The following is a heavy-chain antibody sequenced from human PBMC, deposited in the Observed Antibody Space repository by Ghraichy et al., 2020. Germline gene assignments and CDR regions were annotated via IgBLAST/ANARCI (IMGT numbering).Heavy chain of an antibody. CDR2: INHSGST. Sequence: SETLSLTCAVYGGSFSGYYWSWIRQPPGKGLEWIGEINHSGSTNYNPSLKSRVTISVDTSKNQFSLKLSSVTAADTAVYYCARSRNRMVRGVITLKKVTPGFDYWGQGTLVTVSS. J-gene: IGHJ4*02. D-gene: IGHD3-10*01. V-gene: IGHV4-34*01. CDR1: GGSFSGYY. CDR3: ARSRNRMVRGVITLKKVTPGFDY.